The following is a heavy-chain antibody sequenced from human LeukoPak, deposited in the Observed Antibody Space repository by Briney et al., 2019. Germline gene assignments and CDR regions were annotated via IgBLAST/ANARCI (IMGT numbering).Heavy chain of an antibody. J-gene: IGHJ4*02. CDR3: AKGLFDWLSDTDY. Sequence: GGSLRLSCAASGFTFSGWAMSWVRQAPGKGLEWVSAIRGSGDYSYYADSVKGRFTISRDNSKNTLYLQMNSLRAEDTAIYYCAKGLFDWLSDTDYWGQGTLVTVSS. V-gene: IGHV3-23*01. CDR1: GFTFSGWA. CDR2: IRGSGDYS. D-gene: IGHD3-9*01.